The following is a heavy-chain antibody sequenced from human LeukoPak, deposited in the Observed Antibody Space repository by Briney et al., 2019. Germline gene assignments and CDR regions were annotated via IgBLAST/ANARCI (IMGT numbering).Heavy chain of an antibody. V-gene: IGHV4-61*08. CDR3: ARLSGDYSNYYYYYMDV. D-gene: IGHD4-17*01. CDR2: IYTSGST. J-gene: IGHJ6*03. CDR1: GGSISSGDYY. Sequence: PSETLSLTCTVSGGSISSGDYYWSWIRQPPGKGLEWIGYIYTSGSTNYNPSLKSRVTISVDTSKNQFSLKLSSVTAADTAVYYCARLSGDYSNYYYYYMDVWGKGTTVTVSS.